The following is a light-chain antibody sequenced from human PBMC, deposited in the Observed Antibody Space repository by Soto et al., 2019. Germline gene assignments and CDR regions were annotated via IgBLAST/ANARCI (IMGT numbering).Light chain of an antibody. J-gene: IGLJ2*01. Sequence: QSVLTQPASVSGSPGQSITISCTGTSSDVGGYSYVSWYQHHPGKAPKLMIYEVSNRPSGVSNRFSGSKSDNTASLTISGLQAEDEADYYCSSYTTNNTSVVFGGGTKLTVL. CDR3: SSYTTNNTSVV. CDR2: EVS. V-gene: IGLV2-14*01. CDR1: SSDVGGYSY.